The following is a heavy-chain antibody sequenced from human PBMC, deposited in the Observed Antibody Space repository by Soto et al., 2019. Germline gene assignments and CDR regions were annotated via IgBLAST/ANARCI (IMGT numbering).Heavy chain of an antibody. J-gene: IGHJ4*02. D-gene: IGHD3-10*01. CDR2: IYPGDSDT. Sequence: EVQLVQSGAEVKKPGESLKISCKGSGYSFTSYWIGWVRQMPGKGLAWMGIIYPGDSDTRYSPSFQGQVTISADKSISAAYLQWSSLKASDTAMYYCARHENLDISYGSGSHIDYWGQGTLVTVSS. CDR3: ARHENLDISYGSGSHIDY. V-gene: IGHV5-51*01. CDR1: GYSFTSYW.